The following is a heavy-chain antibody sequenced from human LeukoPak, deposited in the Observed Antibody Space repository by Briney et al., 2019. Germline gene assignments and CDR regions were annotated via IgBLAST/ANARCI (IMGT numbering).Heavy chain of an antibody. CDR2: INHSGST. Sequence: SETLSLTCAVYGGSFSGYYWSWIRQPPGKGLEWIGEINHSGSTNYNPSLKSRVTISVDTSKNQFSLKLSSVTAADTAVYYCVRGQRAAGFRVSMDVWGKGTTVTVSS. D-gene: IGHD6-13*01. V-gene: IGHV4-34*01. J-gene: IGHJ6*03. CDR3: VRGQRAAGFRVSMDV. CDR1: GGSFSGYY.